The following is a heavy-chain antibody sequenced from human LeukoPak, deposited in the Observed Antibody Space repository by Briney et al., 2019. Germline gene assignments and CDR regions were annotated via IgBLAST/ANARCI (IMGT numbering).Heavy chain of an antibody. D-gene: IGHD3-22*01. J-gene: IGHJ6*02. CDR1: GFTFSSYG. V-gene: IGHV3-33*01. CDR3: AREVVDYYDSSGYANYYYYGMDV. Sequence: GGSLRLSCAASGFTFSSYGMHWVRQAPGKGLEWVAVIWYDGSNKYYADSVKGRFTISRDNSKNTLYLQMNSLRAEDTAVYYCAREVVDYYDSSGYANYYYYGMDVWGQGTTVTVS. CDR2: IWYDGSNK.